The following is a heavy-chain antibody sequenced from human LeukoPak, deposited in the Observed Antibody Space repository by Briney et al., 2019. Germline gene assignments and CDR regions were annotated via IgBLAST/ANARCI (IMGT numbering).Heavy chain of an antibody. CDR3: ASSYRSGGGCYLPAYYYGMDV. V-gene: IGHV1-69*13. D-gene: IGHD2-15*01. CDR2: IIPIFGTA. CDR1: GGTFSSYA. Sequence: SVKVSCKASGGTFSSYAISWVRQAPGQGLEWMGGIIPIFGTANYAQKFQGRVTITADESTSTAYMELSSLRSEDTAVYYCASSYRSGGGCYLPAYYYGMDVWGQGTTVTVSS. J-gene: IGHJ6*02.